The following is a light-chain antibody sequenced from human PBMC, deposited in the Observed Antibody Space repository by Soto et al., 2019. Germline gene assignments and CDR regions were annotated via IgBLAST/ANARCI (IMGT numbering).Light chain of an antibody. CDR2: AAS. CDR3: QQANSFPPS. Sequence: DIQMTQSPSSVSASVGDRVTISCRASQTISSSLAWYQQKPGQAPKLLIYAASKFQIGIPARFRRSGSTTDFTLTLSSLQPEAFATYYCQQANSFPPSFGQGTRLDIK. J-gene: IGKJ5*01. CDR1: QTISSS. V-gene: IGKV1-12*01.